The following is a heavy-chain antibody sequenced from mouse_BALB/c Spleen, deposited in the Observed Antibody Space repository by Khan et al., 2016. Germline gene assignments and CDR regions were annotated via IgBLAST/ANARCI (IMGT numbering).Heavy chain of an antibody. Sequence: EVQLQESGPGLVKPSQSLSLTCTVTGYSITSDYAWNWIRQLPGNRLEWMGYISYSGSTSYNPSLKSRISITRDTSKNQFFLQLNSVTSEDTATNYCARSDDGDKDAMDYWGQGTSVTVSS. D-gene: IGHD1-1*01. V-gene: IGHV3-2*02. J-gene: IGHJ4*01. CDR2: ISYSGST. CDR3: ARSDDGDKDAMDY. CDR1: GYSITSDYA.